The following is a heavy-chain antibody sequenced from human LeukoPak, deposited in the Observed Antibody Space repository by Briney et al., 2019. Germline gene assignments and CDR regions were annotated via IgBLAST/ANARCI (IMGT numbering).Heavy chain of an antibody. V-gene: IGHV3-7*01. CDR1: GFNFSSYW. J-gene: IGHJ4*02. CDR2: TKQDGSEK. D-gene: IGHD3-10*01. CDR3: ARDGPRGGFDY. Sequence: PGGSLRLSXAVSGFNFSSYWMSWVRQAPGKGLEWVANTKQDGSEKNYVDSVKGRFTISRDNAKNSLYLQMNSLRAEDTAVYYCARDGPRGGFDYWGQGTLVTVSS.